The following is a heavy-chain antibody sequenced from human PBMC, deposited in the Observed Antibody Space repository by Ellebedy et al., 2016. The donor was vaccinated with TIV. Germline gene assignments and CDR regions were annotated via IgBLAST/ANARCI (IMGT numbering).Heavy chain of an antibody. V-gene: IGHV3-33*01. CDR1: GFTFSSYG. D-gene: IGHD3-10*01. Sequence: GESLKISCAASGFTFSSYGMHWVRQAPGKGLEWVAVIWYDGSNKYYADSVKGRFTISRDNSKNTLYLQMNSLRAEDTAVYYCAREPMVRGVIRRGYAMDVWGQGITVTVSS. CDR2: IWYDGSNK. CDR3: AREPMVRGVIRRGYAMDV. J-gene: IGHJ6*02.